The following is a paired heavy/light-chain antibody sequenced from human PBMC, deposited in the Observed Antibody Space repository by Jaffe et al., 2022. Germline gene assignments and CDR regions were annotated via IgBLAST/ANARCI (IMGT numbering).Heavy chain of an antibody. D-gene: IGHD3-9*01. CDR2: INPSGGST. J-gene: IGHJ4*02. CDR1: GYTFTSYY. V-gene: IGHV1-46*01. CDR3: ARALWYYDILTGYRRIPFDY. Sequence: QVQLVQSGAEVKKPGASVKVSCKASGYTFTSYYMHWVRQAPGQGLEWMGIINPSGGSTSYAQKFQGRVTMTRDTSTSTVYMELSSLRSEDTAVYYCARALWYYDILTGYRRIPFDYWGQGTLVTVSS.
Light chain of an antibody. Sequence: SYVLTQPPSVSVAPGQTARITCGGNNIGSKSVHWYQQKPGQAPVLVVYDDSDRPSGIPERFSGSNSGNTATLTISRVEAGDEADYYCQVWDSSSDHPRVFGGGTKLTVL. CDR3: QVWDSSSDHPRV. V-gene: IGLV3-21*02. J-gene: IGLJ3*02. CDR2: DDS. CDR1: NIGSKS.